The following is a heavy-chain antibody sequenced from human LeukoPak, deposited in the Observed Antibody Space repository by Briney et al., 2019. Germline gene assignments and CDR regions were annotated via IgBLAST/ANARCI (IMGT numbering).Heavy chain of an antibody. J-gene: IGHJ4*02. Sequence: PGGSLRLSCAASGFTFSSYAMSWVRQAPGKGLEWVTAISGNGGHTYYADSVKGRFSISRDNSKNTLYLQMNSLRAEDTAVYYCAKYGHYYRSSAYSGLDYWGQGTLVTVSS. V-gene: IGHV3-23*01. CDR1: GFTFSSYA. D-gene: IGHD3-22*01. CDR2: ISGNGGHT. CDR3: AKYGHYYRSSAYSGLDY.